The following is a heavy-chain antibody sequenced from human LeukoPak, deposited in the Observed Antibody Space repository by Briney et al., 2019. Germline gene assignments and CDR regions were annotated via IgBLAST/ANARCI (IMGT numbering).Heavy chain of an antibody. Sequence: GGSLRLSCAASGFTFSNYGMHWVRQAPGKGLEWVSSITDSSSSMYYADSVKGRFTISRDNAKNSLYLQMNSLRAEDTAVYYCARDFSSGSYYGDYYFDYWGQGTLVTVSS. J-gene: IGHJ4*02. CDR3: ARDFSSGSYYGDYYFDY. CDR1: GFTFSNYG. CDR2: ITDSSSSM. V-gene: IGHV3-21*01. D-gene: IGHD1-26*01.